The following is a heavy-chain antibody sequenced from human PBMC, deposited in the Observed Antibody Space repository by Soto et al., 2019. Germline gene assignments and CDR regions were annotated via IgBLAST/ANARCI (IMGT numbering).Heavy chain of an antibody. Sequence: QVQLQESGPGLVKPSQTPSLTCTVSGGSIRSGDYYWSWIRQPPGKGLEWIGYIYYSGSTYYNPSLKSRVTISVDTSKNQFSLKLSSVTVADTAVYYCVPEGDEGAFDIWGQGTMVTVSS. CDR3: VPEGDEGAFDI. V-gene: IGHV4-30-4*01. CDR1: GGSIRSGDYY. D-gene: IGHD2-21*01. J-gene: IGHJ3*02. CDR2: IYYSGST.